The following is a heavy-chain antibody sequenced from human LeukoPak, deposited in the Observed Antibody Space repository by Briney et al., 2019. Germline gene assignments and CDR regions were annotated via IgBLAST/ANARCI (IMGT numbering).Heavy chain of an antibody. J-gene: IGHJ5*02. Sequence: GVSLRLSCAASRFTFSNYAMSWVRQAPGKGLEWVSTISGSGGSTYYADSVKGRFTISRDNSKKTLFLQMNSLRAEDTAVYYCARQAVAVINWFDPWGQGTLVTVSS. CDR1: RFTFSNYA. V-gene: IGHV3-23*01. CDR2: ISGSGGST. D-gene: IGHD6-19*01. CDR3: ARQAVAVINWFDP.